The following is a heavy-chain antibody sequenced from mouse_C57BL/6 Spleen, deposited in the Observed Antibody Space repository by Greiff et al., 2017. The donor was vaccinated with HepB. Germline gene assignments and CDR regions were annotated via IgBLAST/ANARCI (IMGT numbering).Heavy chain of an antibody. CDR1: GFTFTDYY. V-gene: IGHV7-3*01. Sequence: EVKLVESGGGLVQPGGSLSLSCAASGFTFTDYYMSWVRQPPGKALEWLGFIRNKANGYTTEYSASVKGRFTISRDNSQSILYLQMNALRAEDSATYDCARDRSSYGAMDYWGQGTSVTVSS. CDR3: ARDRSSYGAMDY. CDR2: IRNKANGYTT. D-gene: IGHD1-1*01. J-gene: IGHJ4*01.